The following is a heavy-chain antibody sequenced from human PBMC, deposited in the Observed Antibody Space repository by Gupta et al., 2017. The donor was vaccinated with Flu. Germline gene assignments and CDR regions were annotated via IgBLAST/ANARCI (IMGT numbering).Heavy chain of an antibody. CDR2: MNPDSGDT. Sequence: NWGRQAPGQGLEWMRWMNPDSGDTGYAEKFQGRVTMTRDTSIRTAYMELSSLTSEDTAVYYCTRNPSSWFDPWGQGTLVTVAS. V-gene: IGHV1-8*01. J-gene: IGHJ5*02. CDR3: TRNPSSWFDP.